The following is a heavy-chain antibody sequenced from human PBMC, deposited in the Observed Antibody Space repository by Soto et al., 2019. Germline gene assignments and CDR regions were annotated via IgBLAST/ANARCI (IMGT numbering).Heavy chain of an antibody. CDR2: IIPIFGTA. Sequence: GASVKVSCKAPGGTFSSYAISWVRQAPGRGLEWMGGIIPIFGTANYAQKFQGRVTITADESTSTAYMELSSLRSEDTAVYYCARADSPYDAFDIWGQGTMVTVSS. CDR3: ARADSPYDAFDI. V-gene: IGHV1-69*13. CDR1: GGTFSSYA. J-gene: IGHJ3*02. D-gene: IGHD3-22*01.